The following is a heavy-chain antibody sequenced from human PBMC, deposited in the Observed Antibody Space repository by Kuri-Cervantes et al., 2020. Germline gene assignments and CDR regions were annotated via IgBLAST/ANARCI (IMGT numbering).Heavy chain of an antibody. Sequence: GGSLRLSCKASGYTFTSYYMHWVRQAPGQGLEWMGIINPSGGSTSYAQKFQGRVTMTRDTSTSTVYMELSSLRSEDTAVYSCASRGTDSSWYRNPYYYYYYGMDVWGQGTTVTVSS. CDR1: GYTFTSYY. V-gene: IGHV1-46*01. CDR3: ASRGTDSSWYRNPYYYYYYGMDV. J-gene: IGHJ6*02. D-gene: IGHD6-13*01. CDR2: INPSGGST.